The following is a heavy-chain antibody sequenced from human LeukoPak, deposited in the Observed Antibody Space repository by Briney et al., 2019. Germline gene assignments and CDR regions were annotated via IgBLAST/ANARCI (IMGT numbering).Heavy chain of an antibody. J-gene: IGHJ4*02. V-gene: IGHV4-59*02. CDR1: GGSVSSYF. CDR3: AREASGSGTFYFDS. CDR2: IYHTGNT. Sequence: PSETLSLTCTVSGGSVSSYFWSWIRQPPGKGLEWIDYIYHTGNTNYNPSLKSRATISVDTSKNQFSLKVTSVTAADTAVYYCAREASGSGTFYFDSWGQGTLVTVSS.